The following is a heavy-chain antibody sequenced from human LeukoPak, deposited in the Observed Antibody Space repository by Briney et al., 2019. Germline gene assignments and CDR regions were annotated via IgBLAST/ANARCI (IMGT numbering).Heavy chain of an antibody. CDR3: AAQYYDFWSGPLYYFDY. J-gene: IGHJ4*02. Sequence: SETLSLTCAVYGGSFSGYYWSWIRQPPGKGLEWIGEINHSGSTNYNPSLKSRVTISVDTSKNQFSLKLSSVTAADTAVYYCAAQYYDFWSGPLYYFDYWGQGTLVTVSS. D-gene: IGHD3-3*01. V-gene: IGHV4-34*01. CDR1: GGSFSGYY. CDR2: INHSGST.